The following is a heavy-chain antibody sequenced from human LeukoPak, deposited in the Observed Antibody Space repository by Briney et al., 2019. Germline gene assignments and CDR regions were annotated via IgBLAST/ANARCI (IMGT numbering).Heavy chain of an antibody. CDR3: ARGVVPPPY. V-gene: IGHV3-48*04. CDR2: ISSSGSII. Sequence: PGGSLRLSCAASGFTFSTFGMNWVRQAPGKGLEWVSYISSSGSIIFYADSVKGRFTISRDNAKKSLYLQMNSLRAEDTAIYYCARGVVPPPYWGQGTLVTVSS. J-gene: IGHJ4*02. D-gene: IGHD2-2*01. CDR1: GFTFSTFG.